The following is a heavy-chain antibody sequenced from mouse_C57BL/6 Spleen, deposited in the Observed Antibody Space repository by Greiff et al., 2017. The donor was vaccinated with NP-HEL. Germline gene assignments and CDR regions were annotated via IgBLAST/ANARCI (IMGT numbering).Heavy chain of an antibody. CDR2: TFYSGIT. V-gene: IGHV3-3*01. Sequence: EVQLQQSGPSLVRPSQTLSLTCTVTGFSINSDCYWIWIRQFPGNKLEYIGYTFYSGITYYNPSLESRTYITRDTSKNQFSLKLSSVTTEDTATYYWARGGLTGTGYYAMDYWGQGTSVTVSS. CDR3: ARGGLTGTGYYAMDY. J-gene: IGHJ4*01. D-gene: IGHD4-1*01. CDR1: GFSINSDCY.